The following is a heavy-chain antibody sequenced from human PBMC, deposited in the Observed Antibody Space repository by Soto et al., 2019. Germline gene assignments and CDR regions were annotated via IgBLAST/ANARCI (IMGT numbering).Heavy chain of an antibody. V-gene: IGHV1-69*13. J-gene: IGHJ3*02. CDR3: ATPERGGATVHAFDI. Sequence: GASVKVSCKASGGTFSSYAISWVRQAPGQGLEWMGGIIPIFGTANYAQKFQGRVTITADESTSTAYMELSSLRSEDTAVYYCATPERGGATVHAFDIWGQGTMVTVS. D-gene: IGHD1-26*01. CDR2: IIPIFGTA. CDR1: GGTFSSYA.